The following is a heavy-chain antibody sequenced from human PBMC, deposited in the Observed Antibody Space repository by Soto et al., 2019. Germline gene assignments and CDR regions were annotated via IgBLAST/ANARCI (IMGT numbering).Heavy chain of an antibody. V-gene: IGHV5-51*01. J-gene: IGHJ6*02. D-gene: IGHD2-15*01. Sequence: PGESLKISCKGSGYSFTSYWIGWVRQMPGKGLEWMGIIYPGDSDTRYSPSFQGQVTISADKSISTAYLQWSSLKASDTAMYYCARHGVAATGRRYYYYGMDVWGQGTTVTVS. CDR1: GYSFTSYW. CDR3: ARHGVAATGRRYYYYGMDV. CDR2: IYPGDSDT.